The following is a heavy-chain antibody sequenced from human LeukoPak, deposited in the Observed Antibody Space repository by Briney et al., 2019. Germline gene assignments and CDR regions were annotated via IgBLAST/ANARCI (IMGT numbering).Heavy chain of an antibody. CDR2: IYSGGST. CDR1: GFTFSSYA. D-gene: IGHD6-13*01. J-gene: IGHJ6*02. Sequence: GRSLRLSCAASGFTFSSYAMHWVRQAPGKGLEWVSVIYSGGSTYYADSVKGRFTISRDNSKNTLYLQMNSLRAEDTAVYYCAREAIAAAGTASYGMDVWGQGTTVTVSS. CDR3: AREAIAAAGTASYGMDV. V-gene: IGHV3-66*01.